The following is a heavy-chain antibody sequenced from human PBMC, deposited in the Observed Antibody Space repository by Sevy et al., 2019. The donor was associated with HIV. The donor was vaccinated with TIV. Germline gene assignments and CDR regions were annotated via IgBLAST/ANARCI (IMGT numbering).Heavy chain of an antibody. J-gene: IGHJ4*02. V-gene: IGHV3-21*01. D-gene: IGHD6-19*01. Sequence: GGSLILSCAASAFTFSGYSMNWVRQAPGKGLEWVSSISSLSNYIYYADSVKGRFTISRDNAKNSLYLQMNSLRTEDTAVYYCARDPERGAVTGSLDYWGQGTLVTVSS. CDR1: AFTFSGYS. CDR3: ARDPERGAVTGSLDY. CDR2: ISSLSNYI.